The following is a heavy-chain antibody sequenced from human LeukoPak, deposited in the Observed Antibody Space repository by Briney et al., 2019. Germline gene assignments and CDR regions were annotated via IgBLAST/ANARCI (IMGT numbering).Heavy chain of an antibody. D-gene: IGHD3-22*01. CDR1: GFTFCSYG. Sequence: GRSLRLSCAASGFTFCSYGMHWVRQAPGKGLEWVAVISYDGSNKYYANSVKGRFTISRDNSKNTLYLQMNSLRAEDTAVYYCAKDVDYYDSSGYYYLDYWGQGTLVTVSS. V-gene: IGHV3-30*18. CDR2: ISYDGSNK. J-gene: IGHJ4*02. CDR3: AKDVDYYDSSGYYYLDY.